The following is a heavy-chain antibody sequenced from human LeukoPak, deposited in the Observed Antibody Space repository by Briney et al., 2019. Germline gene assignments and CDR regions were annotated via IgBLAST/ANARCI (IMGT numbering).Heavy chain of an antibody. V-gene: IGHV4-39*01. CDR2: IYYTGNT. J-gene: IGHJ5*02. CDR3: ARRRLGETTTANWFDP. D-gene: IGHD4-17*01. Sequence: SGTLSLTCTVSGGYISSSSYYWGWIRQPPGKGLEWIASIYYTGNTYYNPSLKSRVTISVDTSNNQFSLKLNSVTAADTAVYYCARRRLGETTTANWFDPWGPGTLVTVSS. CDR1: GGYISSSSYY.